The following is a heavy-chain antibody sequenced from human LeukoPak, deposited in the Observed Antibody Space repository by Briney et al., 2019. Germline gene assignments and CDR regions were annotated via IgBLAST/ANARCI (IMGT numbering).Heavy chain of an antibody. J-gene: IGHJ4*02. V-gene: IGHV3-7*01. Sequence: GGSLRLSCAASGFTFSNYWMSWVRQAPGKGLEWVANKKQDGSEKYYVDSVKGRFTISRDNAKNSLYLQMNSLRVEDTAVYYCARGVGVSYTAMVTFDYWGQGTLVTVSS. CDR3: ARGVGVSYTAMVTFDY. CDR1: GFTFSNYW. CDR2: KKQDGSEK. D-gene: IGHD5-18*01.